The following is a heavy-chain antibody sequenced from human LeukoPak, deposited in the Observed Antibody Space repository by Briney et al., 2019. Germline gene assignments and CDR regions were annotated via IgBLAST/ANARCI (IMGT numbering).Heavy chain of an antibody. J-gene: IGHJ3*02. CDR1: GGSISSGSYY. D-gene: IGHD4-23*01. CDR3: ARDAGNPADAFYI. Sequence: SETLSLTCTVSGGSISSGSYYWSWIRQPAGKGLEWIGRIYTSGSTNYNPSLKSRVTISVDASKNQFSLKLSSVTAADTAVYYCARDAGNPADAFYIWGQGTMVTVSS. CDR2: IYTSGST. V-gene: IGHV4-61*02.